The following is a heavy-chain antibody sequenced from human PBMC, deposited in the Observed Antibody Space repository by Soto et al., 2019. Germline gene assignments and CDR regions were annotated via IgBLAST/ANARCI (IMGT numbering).Heavy chain of an antibody. V-gene: IGHV2-5*01. CDR3: AHSASVPCCYYFDS. Sequence: SGPTLVNPTQTLTLTCTFSGFSLSSIGVAVGWIRQPPGKALEWLALLYWNDDRRYSPSLKTRLTITKDTSKNQVVLTMTNMDPADTATYYCAHSASVPCCYYFDSWGQGTLVTVSS. CDR1: GFSLSSIGVA. D-gene: IGHD1-26*01. J-gene: IGHJ4*02. CDR2: LYWNDDR.